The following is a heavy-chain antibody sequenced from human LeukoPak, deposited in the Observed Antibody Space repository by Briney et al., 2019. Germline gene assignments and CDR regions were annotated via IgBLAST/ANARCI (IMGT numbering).Heavy chain of an antibody. J-gene: IGHJ4*02. D-gene: IGHD1-1*01. CDR3: ARDRIGSAYRVDYFDY. V-gene: IGHV4-39*07. CDR2: IYYSGST. Sequence: RTSETLSLTCTVSGGSITSSNYYWSWIRQPPGKGLEWIGSIYYSGSTYYNPSLKSRVTISVDTSKNQFSLKLSSVTAADTAVYYCARDRIGSAYRVDYFDYWGQGTLVTVSS. CDR1: GGSITSSNYY.